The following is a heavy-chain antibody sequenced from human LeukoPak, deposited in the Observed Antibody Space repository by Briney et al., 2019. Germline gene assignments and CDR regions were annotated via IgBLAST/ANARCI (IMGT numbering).Heavy chain of an antibody. D-gene: IGHD6-19*01. CDR1: GGTFSSYA. CDR2: IIPIFGTA. J-gene: IGHJ4*02. CDR3: AAAGSSGWTDFDY. V-gene: IGHV1-69*01. Sequence: SVKVSCKASGGTFSSYAISWVRQAPGRGLEWMGGIIPIFGTANYAQKFQGRVTITADESTSTAYMELSSLRSEDTAVYYCAAAGSSGWTDFDYWGRGTLVTVSS.